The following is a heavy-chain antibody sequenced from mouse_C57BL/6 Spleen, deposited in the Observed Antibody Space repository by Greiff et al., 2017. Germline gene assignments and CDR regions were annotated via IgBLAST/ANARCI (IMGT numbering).Heavy chain of an antibody. Sequence: VQLQQPGAELVKPGASVKLSCKASGYTFTSYWMQWVKQRPGQGLEWIGEIDPSDSYTNYNQKFKGKATLTVDTSSSTAYMQLSSLTSEDSAVYYCARRDSNYWGQGTSVTVSS. CDR1: GYTFTSYW. CDR2: IDPSDSYT. CDR3: ARRDSNY. D-gene: IGHD3-3*01. V-gene: IGHV1-50*01. J-gene: IGHJ4*01.